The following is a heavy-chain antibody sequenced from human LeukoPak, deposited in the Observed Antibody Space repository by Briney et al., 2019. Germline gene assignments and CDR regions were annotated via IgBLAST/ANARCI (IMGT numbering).Heavy chain of an antibody. CDR2: IYYSGST. CDR1: GGSISSYY. CDR3: AKSNGYGLVDI. V-gene: IGHV4-59*12. Sequence: SETLSLTCTVSGGSISSYYWSWIRQPPGKGLEWIGYIYYSGSTNYNPSLKSRVTISLDTSRNQVSLKLTSVTAADTAVYYCAKSNGYGLVDIWGQGTMVTVSS. J-gene: IGHJ3*02. D-gene: IGHD3-10*01.